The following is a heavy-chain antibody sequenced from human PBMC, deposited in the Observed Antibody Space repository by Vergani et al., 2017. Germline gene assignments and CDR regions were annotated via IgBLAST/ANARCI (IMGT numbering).Heavy chain of an antibody. CDR2: IWYDGSNK. Sequence: QVQLVESGGGVVQPGRSLRLSCAASGFTFSSYGMHWVRQAPGKGLGWVAVIWYDGSNKYYADSVKCRFTISRDNAKNTLYLQMNRLRAETTAVYYCARRSSTLVRVVIITSGWFDPWGQGTLVTVSS. CDR3: ARRSSTLVRVVIITSGWFDP. V-gene: IGHV3-33*01. CDR1: GFTFSSYG. D-gene: IGHD3-10*01. J-gene: IGHJ5*02.